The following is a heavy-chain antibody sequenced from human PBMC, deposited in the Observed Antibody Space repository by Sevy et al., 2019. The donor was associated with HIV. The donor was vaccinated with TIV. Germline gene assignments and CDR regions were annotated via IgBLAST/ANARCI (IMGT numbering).Heavy chain of an antibody. V-gene: IGHV3-23*01. D-gene: IGHD2-2*01. CDR3: AKGVIIVVVPAAYDY. CDR2: FSGSGGST. J-gene: IGHJ4*02. CDR1: GFTFSSYA. Sequence: GGSLRLTCAASGFTFSSYAMSWVRQAPGKGLEWVSAFSGSGGSTYYADSVKGRFTISRDNSKNTLYLQMNSLRAEDTAVYYCAKGVIIVVVPAAYDYWGQGTLVTVSS.